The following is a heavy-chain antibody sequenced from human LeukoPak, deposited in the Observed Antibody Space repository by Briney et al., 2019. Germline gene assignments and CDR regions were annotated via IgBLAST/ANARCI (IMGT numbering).Heavy chain of an antibody. J-gene: IGHJ5*02. CDR1: GYSFTSYW. CDR3: ARGLIAAAGPTGGWSDP. V-gene: IGHV5-51*01. Sequence: GESLKISCKGSGYSFTSYWIIWVRQMPGKGLEWMGIIYPCDSDTRYSPSFQGQVTISADKSISTAYLQWSSLKASDTAMYYCARGLIAAAGPTGGWSDPWGQGTLVTVSS. D-gene: IGHD6-13*01. CDR2: IYPCDSDT.